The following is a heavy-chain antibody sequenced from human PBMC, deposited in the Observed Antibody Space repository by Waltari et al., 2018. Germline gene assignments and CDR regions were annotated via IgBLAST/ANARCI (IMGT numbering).Heavy chain of an antibody. Sequence: QLQLQESGPGLVKPSETLSLTCTVSGGSISSSSYYWGWIRQPPGKGLEWIGYIYTSGSTNYNPSLKSRVTISVDTSKNQFSLKLSSVTAADTAVYYCARDTFDGSGSYYYFDYWGQGTLVTVSS. CDR3: ARDTFDGSGSYYYFDY. CDR2: IYTSGST. CDR1: GGSISSSSYY. J-gene: IGHJ4*02. D-gene: IGHD3-10*01. V-gene: IGHV4-61*05.